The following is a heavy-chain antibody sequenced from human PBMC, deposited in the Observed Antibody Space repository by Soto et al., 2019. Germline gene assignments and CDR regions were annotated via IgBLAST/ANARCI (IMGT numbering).Heavy chain of an antibody. CDR1: GFTFSGHY. CDR2: ISLTGSVI. Sequence: PGGSLRLSCAASGFTFSGHYMTWIRQAPGKGLEWVAYISLTGSVIHYADSVKGRFTISRDNARNSLYLQMDSLRAEDSAVYYCLRRRGFDFFIAFGDWGQGTVVTVSS. D-gene: IGHD3-10*01. CDR3: LRRRGFDFFIAFGD. V-gene: IGHV3-11*01. J-gene: IGHJ3*01.